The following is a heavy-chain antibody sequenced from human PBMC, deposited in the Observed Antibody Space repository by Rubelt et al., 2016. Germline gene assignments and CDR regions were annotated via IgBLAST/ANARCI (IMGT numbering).Heavy chain of an antibody. CDR1: FTGYY. D-gene: IGHD2-15*01. J-gene: IGHJ6*02. CDR3: ARGREVVVVVAATPFDYGMDV. Sequence: FTGYYMHWVRQAPGQGLEWMGWINPNSGGTNYAQKFQGWVTMTRDTSISSAYMELSRLRSDDTAVYYCARGREVVVVVAATPFDYGMDVWGQGTTVTVSS. V-gene: IGHV1-2*04. CDR2: INPNSGGT.